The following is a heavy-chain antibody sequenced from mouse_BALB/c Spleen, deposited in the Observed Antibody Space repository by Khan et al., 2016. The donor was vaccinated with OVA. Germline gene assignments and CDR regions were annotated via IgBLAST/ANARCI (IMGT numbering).Heavy chain of an antibody. CDR1: GYSITSDYV. CDR2: ISYSGNT. D-gene: IGHD2-10*02. J-gene: IGHJ2*01. V-gene: IGHV3-2*02. CDR3: ARVYGGDFDY. Sequence: EVQLQESGPGLVKPSQSLSLTCTVTGYSITSDYVWNWIRQFPGNQLEWMGYISYSGNTKYNPSLKSRISITRDTSKNQFFLQLNSVTIEDAATYYCARVYGGDFDYWGQGTTLTVSS.